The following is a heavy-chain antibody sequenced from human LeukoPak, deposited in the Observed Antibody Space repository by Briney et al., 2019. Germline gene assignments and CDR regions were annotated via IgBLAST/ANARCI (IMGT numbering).Heavy chain of an antibody. CDR1: GGSINNYY. Sequence: SETLSLTCTVSGGSINNYYWSWIRQPPGNGLEWIAYIYETGHTGYNPSLKTRVTISLDTSKNQFSLKLNSVTAADTAVYYCARHFLRGGFDSWGQGTLVAVSS. D-gene: IGHD5-12*01. CDR3: ARHFLRGGFDS. CDR2: IYETGHT. J-gene: IGHJ4*02. V-gene: IGHV4-59*08.